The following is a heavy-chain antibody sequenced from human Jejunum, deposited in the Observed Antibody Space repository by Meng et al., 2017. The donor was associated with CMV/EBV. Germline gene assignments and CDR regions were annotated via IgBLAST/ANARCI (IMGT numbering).Heavy chain of an antibody. Sequence: LVWLGLINPAAGSTNYARKFRGRVPMTRATSTGTVYLALSSLGSEDAAVYYCARAITAPQAVDYWGQGALITVTS. CDR3: ARAITAPQAVDY. D-gene: IGHD1-14*01. CDR2: INPAAGST. V-gene: IGHV1-46*01. J-gene: IGHJ4*02.